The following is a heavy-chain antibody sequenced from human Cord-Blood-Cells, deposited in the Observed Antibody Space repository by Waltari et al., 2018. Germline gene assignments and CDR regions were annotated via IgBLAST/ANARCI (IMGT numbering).Heavy chain of an antibody. CDR2: ISSSSSYI. Sequence: EVQLVESGGGLVKPGGSLRLSCAASGFTFSSYSMNWVGQAPGKGLEWVSSISSSSSYIYYADSVKGRFTISRDNAKNSLYLQMNSLRAEDTAVYYCARAPGSTFGGVINYWGQGTLVTVSS. V-gene: IGHV3-21*01. CDR1: GFTFSSYS. J-gene: IGHJ4*02. CDR3: ARAPGSTFGGVINY. D-gene: IGHD3-16*02.